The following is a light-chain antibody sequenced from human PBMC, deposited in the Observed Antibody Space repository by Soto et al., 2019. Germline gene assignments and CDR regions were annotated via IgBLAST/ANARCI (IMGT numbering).Light chain of an antibody. CDR1: QGIRGN. Sequence: DIQLTQSPSFLSASVGDRVTITCRASQGIRGNLAWYQQKPGEATKLLISAASSLKGGVPSRFSGSGSGTEFTLTVSCRQPEDFATSFCQQINDYPLSFGGGTKIEI. J-gene: IGKJ4*01. V-gene: IGKV1-9*01. CDR3: QQINDYPLS. CDR2: AAS.